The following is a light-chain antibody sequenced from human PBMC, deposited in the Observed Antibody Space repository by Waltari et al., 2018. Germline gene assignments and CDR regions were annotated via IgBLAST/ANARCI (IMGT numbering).Light chain of an antibody. J-gene: IGLJ7*01. Sequence: SYELTQPPSVSVSPGQTARITCSGDALPKKYSCWSQQKSGQAPVLVIYEDSKRPSEIPERFSGSSPGTMATLTISGAQVEDEADYYCYSTDSSGSHGVFGGGTQLTVL. V-gene: IGLV3-10*01. CDR3: YSTDSSGSHGV. CDR1: ALPKKY. CDR2: EDS.